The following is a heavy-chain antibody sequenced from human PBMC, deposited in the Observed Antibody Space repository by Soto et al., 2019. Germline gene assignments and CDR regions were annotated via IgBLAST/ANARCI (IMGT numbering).Heavy chain of an antibody. Sequence: EVQLVEAGGGLVQPGGSLRLACAASGFTFSDHYMDCGRQAPGKGLEWIGRIRNKANTYTTEDAGSVQGRFTTSRDDSKSSLYLQINSLKTEDTAVYYCAGGVGGTAGQYYFDYWGQGTLVTVSS. CDR2: IRNKANTYTT. D-gene: IGHD1-26*01. J-gene: IGHJ4*02. V-gene: IGHV3-72*01. CDR3: AGGVGGTAGQYYFDY. CDR1: GFTFSDHY.